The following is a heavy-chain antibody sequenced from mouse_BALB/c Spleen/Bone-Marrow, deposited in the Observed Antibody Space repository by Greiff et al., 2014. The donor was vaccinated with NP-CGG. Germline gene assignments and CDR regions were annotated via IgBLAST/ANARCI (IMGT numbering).Heavy chain of an antibody. Sequence: VQLQQSGAELVKPGASVKLSCTASGFNIKDTYMHWVKQRPEQGLEWIGRIDPANGNTKYDPKFQGKAPITADTSSNTAYLQLSSLTSEDTAVYYCAAYYRYLAWFAYWGQGPLVTVSA. V-gene: IGHV14-3*02. CDR1: GFNIKDTY. D-gene: IGHD2-14*01. J-gene: IGHJ3*01. CDR2: IDPANGNT. CDR3: AAYYRYLAWFAY.